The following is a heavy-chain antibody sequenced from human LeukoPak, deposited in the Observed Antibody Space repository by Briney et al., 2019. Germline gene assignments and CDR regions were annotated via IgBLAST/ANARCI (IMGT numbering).Heavy chain of an antibody. J-gene: IGHJ4*02. CDR1: GGSISSGSYY. V-gene: IGHV4-61*02. D-gene: IGHD3-3*01. CDR3: ARERSDFWSGYYRRVNFDY. Sequence: SETLSLTCTVSGGSISSGSYYWSWIRQPAGKGLEWIGRIYTSGSTNYNPSLKSRVTIPVDTSKNQFSLKLSSVTAADTAVYYCARERSDFWSGYYRRVNFDYWGQGTLVTVSS. CDR2: IYTSGST.